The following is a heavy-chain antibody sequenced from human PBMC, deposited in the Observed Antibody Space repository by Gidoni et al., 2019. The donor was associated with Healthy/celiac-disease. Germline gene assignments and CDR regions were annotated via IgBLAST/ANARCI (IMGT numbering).Heavy chain of an antibody. V-gene: IGHV7-4-1*02. Sequence: QVQLVQSGSELKKPGASVKVSFKASGYTFTSYAMNWVRQAPGQGLAWMGWINNNTGNPTDAQGFTGRFVFALDTSVSTAYLQISSLKAEDTAVDYCARGGGCSSNSCYVHWFDPWGQGTLVTVSS. D-gene: IGHD2-2*01. CDR1: GYTFTSYA. J-gene: IGHJ5*02. CDR3: ARGGGCSSNSCYVHWFDP. CDR2: INNNTGNP.